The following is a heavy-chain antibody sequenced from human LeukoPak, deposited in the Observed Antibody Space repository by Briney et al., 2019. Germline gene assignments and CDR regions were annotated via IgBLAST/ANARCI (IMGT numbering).Heavy chain of an antibody. D-gene: IGHD3-22*01. CDR1: RYTFTKYF. J-gene: IGHJ4*02. V-gene: IGHV1-69*13. Sequence: SVKVSFKASRYTFTKYFTQWVRQAPGQGLEWMGGIIPIFGTANYAQKFQGRVTITADESTSTAYMELSSLRSEDTAVYYCARESIYYDSSGYYGTGGFDYWGQGTLVTVSS. CDR3: ARESIYYDSSGYYGTGGFDY. CDR2: IIPIFGTA.